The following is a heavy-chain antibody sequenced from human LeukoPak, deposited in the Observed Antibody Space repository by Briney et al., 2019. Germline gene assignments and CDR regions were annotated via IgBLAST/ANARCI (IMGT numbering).Heavy chain of an antibody. CDR1: GFKFGDYA. V-gene: IGHV3-49*04. CDR3: TRGRRSSGSYYLEY. J-gene: IGHJ4*02. CDR2: IRSKDYGGTT. Sequence: GGSLRLSCLTSGFKFGDYAMSWVRQAPGKGREWVGFIRSKDYGGTTEYDACVQGRFTISKDDSKNIAYLQMNSLKTEDTAVYYCTRGRRSSGSYYLEYWGQGILVTVSS. D-gene: IGHD1-26*01.